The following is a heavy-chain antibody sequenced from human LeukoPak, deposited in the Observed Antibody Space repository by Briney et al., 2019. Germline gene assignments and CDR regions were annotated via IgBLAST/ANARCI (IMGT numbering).Heavy chain of an antibody. V-gene: IGHV1-2*02. Sequence: ASVRVSCKASGYTFTSYYMHWVRQAPGQGLEWMGWINPNSGGTIYAQKFQGRVTMTRDTSIRTAYMELSRLKSDDTAVYYCARDSLGYCSGGSCYSRAFDIWGPGTMVTVSS. D-gene: IGHD2-15*01. CDR3: ARDSLGYCSGGSCYSRAFDI. J-gene: IGHJ3*02. CDR1: GYTFTSYY. CDR2: INPNSGGT.